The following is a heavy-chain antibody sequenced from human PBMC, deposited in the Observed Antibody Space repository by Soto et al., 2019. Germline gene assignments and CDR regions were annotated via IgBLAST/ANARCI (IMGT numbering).Heavy chain of an antibody. V-gene: IGHV2-5*02. Sequence: SGPTLVQPTQTLTLTCTFSGFSLSPSGVGVGWIRQPPGKALEWLALIYWDDDKRYSPSLKSRLTNTKDTSKNQVVLKMTNMDPVDTATYYCAYHRYDILTGPDPFYYMDVWGKGTTVTVSS. CDR1: GFSLSPSGVG. CDR2: IYWDDDK. CDR3: AYHRYDILTGPDPFYYMDV. D-gene: IGHD3-9*01. J-gene: IGHJ6*03.